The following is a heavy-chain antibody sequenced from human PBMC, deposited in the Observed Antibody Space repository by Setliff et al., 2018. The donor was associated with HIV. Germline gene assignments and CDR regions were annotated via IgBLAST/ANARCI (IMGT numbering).Heavy chain of an antibody. Sequence: SVKVSCKSSGDTFSTYVFTWVRQVPGQGLEWMGGVTPILHTTNYAHNFQGRLTITTDQIMSTAYMELTSLRSEDTAVYYCASGSGYCNKGDCYIGVHRTPDKYYFDSWGQGTLVTVSS. V-gene: IGHV1-69*05. CDR1: GDTFSTYV. D-gene: IGHD2-8*01. CDR2: VTPILHTT. J-gene: IGHJ4*02. CDR3: ASGSGYCNKGDCYIGVHRTPDKYYFDS.